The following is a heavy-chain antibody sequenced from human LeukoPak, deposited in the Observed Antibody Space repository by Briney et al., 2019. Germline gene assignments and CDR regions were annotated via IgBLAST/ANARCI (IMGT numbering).Heavy chain of an antibody. D-gene: IGHD1-26*01. J-gene: IGHJ4*02. CDR3: TRLVGATGPDY. V-gene: IGHV3-73*01. Sequence: GGSLRLSCAASGFTFSGSAMHWVRQASGKGLEWVGRIRSKANSYATAYAASVKGRFTTSRDDSKNTAYLQMNSLKTEDTAVYYCTRLVGATGPDYWGQGTLVTVSS. CDR1: GFTFSGSA. CDR2: IRSKANSYAT.